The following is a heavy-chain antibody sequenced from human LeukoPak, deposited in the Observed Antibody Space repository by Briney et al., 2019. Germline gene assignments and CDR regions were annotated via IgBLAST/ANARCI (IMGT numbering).Heavy chain of an antibody. D-gene: IGHD2-15*01. CDR1: GLTFYNDW. CDR3: STHTDSIILKYSFDY. J-gene: IGHJ4*02. CDR2: IRTKTDGGAT. V-gene: IGHV3-15*01. Sequence: GGSLRLSCAASGLTFYNDWMNWVRQAPGKGLEWVGRIRTKTDGGATDYAAPVKGRFTISGDESKNTLFLEMNSLKPEETGIYYCSTHTDSIILKYSFDYWGAGTLVTVSS.